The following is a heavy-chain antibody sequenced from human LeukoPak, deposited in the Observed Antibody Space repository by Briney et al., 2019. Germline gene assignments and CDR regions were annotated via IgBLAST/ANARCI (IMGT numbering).Heavy chain of an antibody. D-gene: IGHD4/OR15-4a*01. J-gene: IGHJ4*02. V-gene: IGHV3-30*03. CDR1: GFTFSSYG. CDR2: ISYDGSNE. CDR3: ARRAGAYSHPYDY. Sequence: PGGSLRLSCAASGFTFSSYGMHWVRQTPGKGLEWVALISYDGSNEDYADSVRGRFTISRDNSKSNLYLQMNSLRAEDTAVYYCARRAGAYSHPYDYWGQGTLVTVSS.